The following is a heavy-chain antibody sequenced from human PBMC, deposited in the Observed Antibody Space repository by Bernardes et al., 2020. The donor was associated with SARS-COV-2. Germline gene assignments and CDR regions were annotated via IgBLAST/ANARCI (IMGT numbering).Heavy chain of an antibody. J-gene: IGHJ3*02. CDR3: AREVVPAAMGAFDI. CDR1: GYTFTGYY. V-gene: IGHV1-2*04. D-gene: IGHD2-2*01. CDR2: INPNSGGT. Sequence: ASMKVSCKTSGYTFTGYYMHWVRQAPGQGLEWMGWINPNSGGTNYAQKFQGWVTMTRDTSISTAYMEVSRLRSDDTAVYYCAREVVPAAMGAFDIWGQGTMVNVSS.